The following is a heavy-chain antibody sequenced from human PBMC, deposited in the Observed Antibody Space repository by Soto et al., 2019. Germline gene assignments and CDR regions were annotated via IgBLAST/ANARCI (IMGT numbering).Heavy chain of an antibody. CDR2: INPHTGDT. CDR1: GYTFIGYS. V-gene: IGHV1-2*02. D-gene: IGHD1-1*01. Sequence: QVQVLQSGAEVKRPGASVKVSCKTSGYTFIGYSIHWGRQAPGQGLEWMGWINPHTGDTGYSQKFPGRVTMTGDSSINTVYMDLTRLTSDDTAVYYCARTMEMGTIFGGLDHWGQGTQVTVSS. J-gene: IGHJ4*02. CDR3: ARTMEMGTIFGGLDH.